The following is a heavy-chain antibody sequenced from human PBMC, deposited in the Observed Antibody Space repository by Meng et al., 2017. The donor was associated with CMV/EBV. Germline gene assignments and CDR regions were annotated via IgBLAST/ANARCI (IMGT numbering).Heavy chain of an antibody. Sequence: SCTVSGGSISSGGYYWSWIRQHPGKGLEWIGYIYYSGSTYYNPSLKSRVTISVDTSKNQFSLKLSSVTAADTAVYYCARKHCGGDCSLDYWGQGTLVTVSS. CDR2: IYYSGST. CDR1: GGSISSGGYY. J-gene: IGHJ4*02. V-gene: IGHV4-31*02. D-gene: IGHD2-21*01. CDR3: ARKHCGGDCSLDY.